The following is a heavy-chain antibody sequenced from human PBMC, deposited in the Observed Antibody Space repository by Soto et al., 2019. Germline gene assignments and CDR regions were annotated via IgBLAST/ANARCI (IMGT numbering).Heavy chain of an antibody. D-gene: IGHD3-22*01. CDR2: INPSGGST. CDR1: GYTFTSYG. Sequence: ASVKVSCKASGYTFTSYGISWVRQAPGQGLEWMGIINPSGGSTSYAQKFQGRVTMTRDTSTSTVYMELSSLRSEDTAVYYCARVFGVYYDSSGQDYWGQGTLVTVSS. V-gene: IGHV1-46*01. J-gene: IGHJ4*02. CDR3: ARVFGVYYDSSGQDY.